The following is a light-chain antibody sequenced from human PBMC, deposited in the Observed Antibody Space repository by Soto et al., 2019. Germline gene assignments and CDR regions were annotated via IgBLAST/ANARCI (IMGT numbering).Light chain of an antibody. V-gene: IGKV3-15*01. Sequence: EIVMTPSPAPLSVSPGERATLSCRASQSVSSSYLAWYQQKPGQAPRLLIYGASTRATGISARFSGSGSGTEFTLTISSLQSEDFGVYYCQQYNNWWTFGQGAKVDIK. CDR2: GAS. CDR3: QQYNNWWT. CDR1: QSVSSSY. J-gene: IGKJ1*01.